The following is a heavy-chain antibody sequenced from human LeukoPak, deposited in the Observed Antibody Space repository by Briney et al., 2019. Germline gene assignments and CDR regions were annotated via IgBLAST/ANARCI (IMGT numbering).Heavy chain of an antibody. Sequence: ASVKVSCKASGYTFTSYAMHWVRQAPGQRLEWMGWFNAGNGNTKYSQKFQGRVTITRDTSASTAYMELSSLRSEDTAVYYCARDYDILTGYYRENWFDPWGQGTLVTVSS. D-gene: IGHD3-9*01. V-gene: IGHV1-3*01. CDR3: ARDYDILTGYYRENWFDP. CDR1: GYTFTSYA. CDR2: FNAGNGNT. J-gene: IGHJ5*02.